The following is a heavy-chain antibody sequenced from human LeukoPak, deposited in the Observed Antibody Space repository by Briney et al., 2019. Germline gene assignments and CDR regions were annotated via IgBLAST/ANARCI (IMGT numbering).Heavy chain of an antibody. CDR2: IFYSGST. J-gene: IGHJ4*02. V-gene: IGHV4-39*07. CDR1: GGSISSSSYY. CDR3: ARDFGLESGGYDHYFDY. Sequence: SETLSLTCTVSGGSISSSSYYWGWIRQPPGKGLEWIGSIFYSGSTYHNPALNSRVTISLNTSKNQFSLKLSSVTAADTAVYYCARDFGLESGGYDHYFDYWGQGTLATVSS. D-gene: IGHD5-12*01.